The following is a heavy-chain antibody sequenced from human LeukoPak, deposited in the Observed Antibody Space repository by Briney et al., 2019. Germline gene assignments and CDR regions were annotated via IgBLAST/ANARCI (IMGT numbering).Heavy chain of an antibody. CDR1: GGSISSYY. Sequence: SETLSLTCAVSGGSISSYYWSWIRQPPGKGLEWIGYIYYSGSTNYNPSLKSRVTISVDTSKNQFSLKLSSVTAADTAVYYCARDPMLTGPRDYGMDVWGKGTTVTVSS. V-gene: IGHV4-59*01. CDR3: ARDPMLTGPRDYGMDV. CDR2: IYYSGST. D-gene: IGHD3-9*01. J-gene: IGHJ6*04.